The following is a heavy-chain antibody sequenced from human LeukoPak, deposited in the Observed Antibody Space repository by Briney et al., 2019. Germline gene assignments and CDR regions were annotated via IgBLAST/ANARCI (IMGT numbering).Heavy chain of an antibody. D-gene: IGHD2-2*01. CDR3: AKIPAPYQLPSAFDI. V-gene: IGHV3-30*18. J-gene: IGHJ3*02. CDR1: GFTFSSYG. CDR2: ISYDGSNK. Sequence: PGRSLRLSCAASGFTFSSYGVHWVRQAPGKGLEWVAVISYDGSNKYYADSVKGRFTISRDNSKNTLYLQMNSLRAEDTAVYYCAKIPAPYQLPSAFDIWGQGTMVTVSS.